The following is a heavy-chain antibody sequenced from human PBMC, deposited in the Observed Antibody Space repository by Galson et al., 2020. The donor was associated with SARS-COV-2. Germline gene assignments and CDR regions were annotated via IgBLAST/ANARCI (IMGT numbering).Heavy chain of an antibody. CDR2: IYPGDSDT. V-gene: IGHV5-51*01. Sequence: GESLKISCKGSGYSFSNSWIAWVRQMPGKGLECMGIIYPGDSDTRYSPSFQGQVTISADKSISTAYLQWSSLKASDTAMYYCARRDIMAMIVYGNAWDYFDYWGQGTLVTVSS. CDR3: ARRDIMAMIVYGNAWDYFDY. CDR1: GYSFSNSW. D-gene: IGHD5-12*01. J-gene: IGHJ4*02.